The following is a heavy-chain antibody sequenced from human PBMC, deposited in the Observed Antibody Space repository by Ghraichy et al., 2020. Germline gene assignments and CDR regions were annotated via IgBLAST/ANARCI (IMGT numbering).Heavy chain of an antibody. D-gene: IGHD6-13*01. J-gene: IGHJ4*02. CDR1: GFTFGDYA. Sequence: GGSLRLSCTASGFTFGDYAMTWVRQAPGKGLEWVGFIRSKTYGGTSEYAASVKGRFTISRDDSNSIAYLQINSLKTEDTAVYYCIRTTYSSNWYLDYWGQGTLVTVSS. CDR2: IRSKTYGGTS. CDR3: IRTTYSSNWYLDY. V-gene: IGHV3-49*04.